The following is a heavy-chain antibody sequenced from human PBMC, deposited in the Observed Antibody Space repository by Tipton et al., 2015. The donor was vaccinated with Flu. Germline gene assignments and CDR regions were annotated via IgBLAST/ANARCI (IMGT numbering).Heavy chain of an antibody. D-gene: IGHD4-11*01. CDR1: GASISSSSHY. Sequence: TLSLTCSVSGASISSSSHYWGWIRQPPGKGLEWIGNIYHTGNTYYNPSLRSRVTISVDRSKNKFSLNLSSVTAADTALYYCARRDYSNYVSDPKNWFDSWGQGTLVTVSS. CDR2: IYHTGNT. V-gene: IGHV4-39*07. CDR3: ARRDYSNYVSDPKNWFDS. J-gene: IGHJ5*01.